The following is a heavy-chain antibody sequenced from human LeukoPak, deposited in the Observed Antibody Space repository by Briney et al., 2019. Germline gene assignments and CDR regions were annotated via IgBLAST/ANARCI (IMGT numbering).Heavy chain of an antibody. V-gene: IGHV3-7*01. CDR2: IKHGGRDI. Sequence: PGGSLRLSCAASGFTFSSYSMNWVRQAPGTGPEWVANIKHGGRDIYYVDSVKGRFTISRDNAKNSLYLQMNSLRADDTAMYYCTRDMQGSRLYSVGSQGDWGQGTLVTVSS. CDR3: TRDMQGSRLYSVGSQGD. D-gene: IGHD2-8*01. CDR1: GFTFSSYS. J-gene: IGHJ4*02.